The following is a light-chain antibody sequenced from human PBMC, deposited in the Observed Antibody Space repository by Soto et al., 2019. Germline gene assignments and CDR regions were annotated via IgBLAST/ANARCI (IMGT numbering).Light chain of an antibody. J-gene: IGLJ2*01. V-gene: IGLV2-23*02. CDR3: CSFAGGYTHAV. CDR2: EVN. CDR1: TSDVGGYDV. Sequence: QSALTQPASVSGSPGQSITISCSGTTSDVGGYDVVSWYQQHPGKAPKLMIFEVNQRPSGVSDRFSGSKSGNTASLTISGLQAGDEADYYCCSFAGGYTHAVFGGGTKLTVL.